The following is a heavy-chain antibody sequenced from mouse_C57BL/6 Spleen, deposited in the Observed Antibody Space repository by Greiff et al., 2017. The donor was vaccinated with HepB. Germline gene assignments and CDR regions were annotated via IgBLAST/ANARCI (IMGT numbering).Heavy chain of an antibody. Sequence: VQLQESGPELVKPGASVKISCKASGYAFSSSWMNWVKQRPGKGLEWIGRIYPGDGDTNYNGKFKGTATLTADKSSSTAYMQLSSLTSEDSAVYFCARANGSPLYYAMDYWGQGTSVTVSS. D-gene: IGHD1-1*01. V-gene: IGHV1-82*01. J-gene: IGHJ4*01. CDR2: IYPGDGDT. CDR3: ARANGSPLYYAMDY. CDR1: GYAFSSSW.